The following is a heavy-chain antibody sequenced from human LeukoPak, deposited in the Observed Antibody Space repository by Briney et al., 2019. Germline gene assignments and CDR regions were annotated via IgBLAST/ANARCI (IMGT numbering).Heavy chain of an antibody. CDR1: GGSISSYY. J-gene: IGHJ5*02. CDR3: ARVTDLGYCSGGSCYDGWFDP. CDR2: IYTSGST. Sequence: PSDTLSLTCTVSGGSISSYYWSWIRQPTGRGVERIRRIYTSGSTNYNPSLKIRVTISVDKSKNQFSLKLSSVTAADTAVYYCARVTDLGYCSGGSCYDGWFDPWGQGTLVTVSS. V-gene: IGHV4-4*07. D-gene: IGHD2-15*01.